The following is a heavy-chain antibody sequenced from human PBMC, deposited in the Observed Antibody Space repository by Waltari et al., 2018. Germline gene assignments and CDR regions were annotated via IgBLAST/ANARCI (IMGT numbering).Heavy chain of an antibody. CDR2: IYYSGST. D-gene: IGHD3-10*01. CDR3: ARHVVAMVRGQIDY. J-gene: IGHJ4*02. Sequence: QLQLQESGPGLVKPSETLSLTCTVSGGSISSSSYYWGWIRQPPGKWLEWIGSIYYSGSTYYNPSLKSRVTISVDTSKNQFSLKLSSVTAADTAVYYCARHVVAMVRGQIDYWGQGTLVTVSS. CDR1: GGSISSSSYY. V-gene: IGHV4-39*01.